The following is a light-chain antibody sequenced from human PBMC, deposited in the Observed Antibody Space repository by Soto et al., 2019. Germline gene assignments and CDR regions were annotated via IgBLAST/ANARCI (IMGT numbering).Light chain of an antibody. CDR3: SSYTTSRTLV. J-gene: IGLJ1*01. CDR2: DVT. CDR1: SSDVGAYDS. V-gene: IGLV2-14*01. Sequence: QSVLTQPVSVSGSPGQSITISCTGTSSDVGAYDSVAWYQHNPGKAPKLMIYDVTNRPSGVSSRFSGSKSGNTASLSISGLRAEDEADYYCSSYTTSRTLVFATGTKVTVL.